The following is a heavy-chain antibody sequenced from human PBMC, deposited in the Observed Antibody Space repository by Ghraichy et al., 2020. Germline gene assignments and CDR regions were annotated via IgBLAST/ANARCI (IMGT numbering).Heavy chain of an antibody. J-gene: IGHJ4*02. D-gene: IGHD6-19*01. Sequence: SETLSLTCAVYGGSFSGYYWSWIRQPPGKGLEWIGEINHSGSTNYNPSLKSRVTISVDTSKNQFSLKLSSVTAADTAVYYCARQSSYKGFDYWGQGTLVTISS. CDR1: GGSFSGYY. CDR3: ARQSSYKGFDY. CDR2: INHSGST. V-gene: IGHV4-34*01.